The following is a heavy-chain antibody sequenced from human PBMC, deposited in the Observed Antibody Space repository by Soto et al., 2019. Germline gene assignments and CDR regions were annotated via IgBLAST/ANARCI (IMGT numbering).Heavy chain of an antibody. V-gene: IGHV4-30-4*01. CDR1: GGSISSGDYY. J-gene: IGHJ4*02. Sequence: SETLSLTCTVSGGSISSGDYYWSWIRQPPGKGLEWIGYIYDSGNTRYNPSLTSRVAVSLDTSKKQFFLMLTSVTAADTAVYYCARKTGYEVFDFWGQGTLVTVSS. CDR3: ARKTGYEVFDF. D-gene: IGHD5-12*01. CDR2: IYDSGNT.